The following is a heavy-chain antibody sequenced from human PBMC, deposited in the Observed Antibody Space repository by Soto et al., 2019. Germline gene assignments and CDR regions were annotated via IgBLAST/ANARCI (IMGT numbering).Heavy chain of an antibody. Sequence: HTGGSLRLSCAASGFTFSTYGIHWVRQAPGKGLQWLAVIWYDGGIEYYSDSVKGRFTISGDNSKNTLYLQMNSLRVEDTAVYYCARDLTGSQGWFDPWGQGTLVTVTS. J-gene: IGHJ5*02. CDR2: IWYDGGIE. CDR3: ARDLTGSQGWFDP. D-gene: IGHD1-20*01. V-gene: IGHV3-33*01. CDR1: GFTFSTYG.